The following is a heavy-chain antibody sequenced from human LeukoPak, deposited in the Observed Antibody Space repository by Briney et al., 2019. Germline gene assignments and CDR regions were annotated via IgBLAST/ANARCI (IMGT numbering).Heavy chain of an antibody. CDR2: IHSSGST. V-gene: IGHV4-4*07. CDR1: GGSINAFY. D-gene: IGHD3-10*01. CDR3: AREAVHYGSGSLDY. Sequence: SETLSLTCSVSGGSINAFYWSWIRQPAGKGLEWIGRIHSSGSTNYSPSLKSRVTMLLDPSKNQFFLSLISVTAADTAVYYCAREAVHYGSGSLDYWGQGTLVTVSS. J-gene: IGHJ4*02.